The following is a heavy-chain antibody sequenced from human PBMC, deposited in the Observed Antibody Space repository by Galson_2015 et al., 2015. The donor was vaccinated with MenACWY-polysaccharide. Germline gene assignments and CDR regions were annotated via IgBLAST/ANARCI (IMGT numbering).Heavy chain of an antibody. D-gene: IGHD3-10*01. CDR3: ARKDHGTGSMDV. V-gene: IGHV5-51*01. J-gene: IGHJ6*02. Sequence: QSGAEVKKPGESLKISCTASGYLFTSFAIGWVRQMPGKGLEWLGIIYPSDSDVKYNPSFQGQVTFSADRSTNTAYLQWSSLKASDSAMYYCARKDHGTGSMDVWGQGTTVTVPS. CDR1: GYLFTSFA. CDR2: IYPSDSDV.